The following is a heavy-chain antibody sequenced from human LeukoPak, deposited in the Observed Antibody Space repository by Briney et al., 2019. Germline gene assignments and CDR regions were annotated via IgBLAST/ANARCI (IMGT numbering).Heavy chain of an antibody. CDR2: ISGSGGST. V-gene: IGHV3-23*01. CDR3: AKESYIVVVPATIDY. CDR1: GFTFSSYA. J-gene: IGHJ4*02. D-gene: IGHD2-2*01. Sequence: GGSLRLSCAASGFTFSSYAMSWVRQAPGKGLEWVSAISGSGGSTYYADSVKDRFTISRDNSKNTLYLQMNSLRAEDTAVYYCAKESYIVVVPATIDYWGQGTLVTVSS.